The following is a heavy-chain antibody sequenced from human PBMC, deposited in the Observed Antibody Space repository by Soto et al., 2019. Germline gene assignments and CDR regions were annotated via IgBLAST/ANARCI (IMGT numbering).Heavy chain of an antibody. V-gene: IGHV1-69*13. CDR3: AKVVVSATRLYYYYDMDV. CDR1: GVTFSSYA. Sequence: ASVKVSCKASGVTFSSYAISWVRQAPGQGLEWMGGIIPIFGTANYAQMFQGRVTIAADESTTTVYMQLSGLRSEDTAVYYCAKVVVSATRLYYYYDMDVWGQGTTVTVSS. J-gene: IGHJ6*02. D-gene: IGHD2-15*01. CDR2: IIPIFGTA.